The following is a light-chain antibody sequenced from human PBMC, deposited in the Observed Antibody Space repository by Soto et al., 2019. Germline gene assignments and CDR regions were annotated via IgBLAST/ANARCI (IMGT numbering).Light chain of an antibody. CDR2: KAS. J-gene: IGKJ1*01. V-gene: IGKV1-5*03. CDR3: QQYKRYSWT. Sequence: DIQMTQSPSTLSASVGDRVTITCRASQSISSWLAWYQQKPGKAPKVLIYKASSLESGVPSRFSGSGSGTEFTLTISSLQPDDFATYYCQQYKRYSWTFGQGTKVEIK. CDR1: QSISSW.